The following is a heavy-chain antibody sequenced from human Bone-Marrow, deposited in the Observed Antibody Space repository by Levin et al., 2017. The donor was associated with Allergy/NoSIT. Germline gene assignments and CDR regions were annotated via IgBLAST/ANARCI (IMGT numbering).Heavy chain of an antibody. J-gene: IGHJ4*02. V-gene: IGHV3-30-3*01. D-gene: IGHD3-10*01. Sequence: GESLKISCAASGFTFSNYAMLWVRQAPGKGLEWVAIISYDETSKYYADSVKGRFTISRDNSKSTLYLQLNSLRAEDTAVYYCARDSLGNDYWGQGTLVTVSS. CDR3: ARDSLGNDY. CDR2: ISYDETSK. CDR1: GFTFSNYA.